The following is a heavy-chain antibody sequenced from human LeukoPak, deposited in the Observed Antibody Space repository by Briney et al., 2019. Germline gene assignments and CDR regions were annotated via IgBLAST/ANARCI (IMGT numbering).Heavy chain of an antibody. J-gene: IGHJ5*02. CDR3: ARSHDFWSGSDNWLDP. CDR2: IYTNGST. CDR1: GGSISSGFYY. V-gene: IGHV4-61*02. Sequence: SETMSLTCTVPGGSISSGFYYWSWIRQPAGEGLEWIGRIYTNGSTNYSPFLKSRVTISIDTSKNQFSLKLSSVTAADTAVYYCARSHDFWSGSDNWLDPCGQGTLVTVSS. D-gene: IGHD3-3*01.